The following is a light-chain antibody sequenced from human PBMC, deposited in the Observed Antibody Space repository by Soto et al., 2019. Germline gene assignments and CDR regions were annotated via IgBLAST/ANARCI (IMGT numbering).Light chain of an antibody. CDR2: EVS. V-gene: IGLV2-14*01. J-gene: IGLJ1*01. CDR3: SSYKSSSTYV. CDR1: SSDVGGYNC. Sequence: QSALTRPASVSGSPGQSITIPCTGTSSDVGGYNCVSWYQQHPGKAPKLMIYEVSNRPSGVSNRFSGSKSGNTASLTISGLQAEDEADYYCSSYKSSSTYVFGTGTKVTVL.